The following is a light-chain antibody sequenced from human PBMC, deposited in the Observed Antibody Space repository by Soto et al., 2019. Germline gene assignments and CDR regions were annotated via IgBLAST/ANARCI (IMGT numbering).Light chain of an antibody. Sequence: QLVLTQPPSASGTPGQRVSITCSGSSSNIGGNIVNCYQQLPGRAPKLLIYRTNQRPSGVPDRFSASKSGTSASLAISGLQSEDEADYYGEAWDDSLNGVLFGVGTKLTVL. CDR2: RTN. V-gene: IGLV1-44*01. J-gene: IGLJ2*01. CDR3: EAWDDSLNGVL. CDR1: SSNIGGNI.